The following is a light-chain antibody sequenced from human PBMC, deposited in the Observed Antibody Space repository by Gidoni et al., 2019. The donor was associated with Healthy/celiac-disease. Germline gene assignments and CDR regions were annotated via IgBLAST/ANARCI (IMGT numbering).Light chain of an antibody. Sequence: IVLTQSPATLSLSPGERAPLSCRASQSVSSYLAWYQLKPGQAPRLLIYDASNRATGIPARFSGSGSGTDFTLTISSLEPEDFAVYYCQQRSNWTFGQGTKVEIK. CDR1: QSVSSY. CDR3: QQRSNWT. J-gene: IGKJ1*01. V-gene: IGKV3-11*01. CDR2: DAS.